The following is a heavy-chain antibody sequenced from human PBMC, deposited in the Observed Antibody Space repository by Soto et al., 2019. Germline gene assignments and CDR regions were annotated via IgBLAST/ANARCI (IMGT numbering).Heavy chain of an antibody. CDR1: GGSISSSSYY. CDR2: IYYSGST. J-gene: IGHJ6*02. CDR3: ARDQGMVRGVITTKSYYYYYGMDV. V-gene: IGHV4-39*07. Sequence: SETLSLTCTVSGGSISSSSYYWGWIRQPPGKGLEWIGSIYYSGSTYYNPSLKSRVTISVDTSKNQFSLKLSSVTAADTAVYYCARDQGMVRGVITTKSYYYYYGMDVWGQGTTVTVSS. D-gene: IGHD3-10*01.